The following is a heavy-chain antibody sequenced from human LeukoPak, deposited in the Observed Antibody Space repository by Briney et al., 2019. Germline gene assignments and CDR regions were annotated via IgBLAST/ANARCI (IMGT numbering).Heavy chain of an antibody. CDR3: ARGDGGDF. CDR2: INWKTGTT. CDR1: GFTFSSYA. V-gene: IGHV3-20*01. J-gene: IGHJ4*02. Sequence: GGSLRLSCSASGFTFSSYAMHWVRQAPGKGLEWVSGINWKTGTTGYADSVVGRFTISRDNANNSLYLQMNSLRVEDTALYHCARGDGGDFWGPGTLVTVSS. D-gene: IGHD2-15*01.